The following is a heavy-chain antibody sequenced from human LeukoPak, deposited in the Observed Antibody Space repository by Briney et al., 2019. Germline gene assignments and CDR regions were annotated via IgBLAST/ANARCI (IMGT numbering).Heavy chain of an antibody. CDR3: ARGDPSGDYVLNYFDY. Sequence: PSETLSLTCTVSGYSISGGYYWGWIRQPPGKGLGWIGSIYHSGSTYYNPSLKSRVTISVGTSKNQFSLKLSSVTAADTAVYYCARGDPSGDYVLNYFDYWGQGTLVTVSS. J-gene: IGHJ4*02. CDR2: IYHSGST. D-gene: IGHD4-17*01. V-gene: IGHV4-38-2*02. CDR1: GYSISGGYY.